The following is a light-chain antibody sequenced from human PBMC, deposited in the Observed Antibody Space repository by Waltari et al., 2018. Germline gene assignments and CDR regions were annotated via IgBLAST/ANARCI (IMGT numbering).Light chain of an antibody. CDR2: EVS. V-gene: IGLV2-8*01. CDR1: SSDVGGYNY. CDR3: SSYAGSNNLV. Sequence: QSALTQPPSASGSPGQSFTISCTGTSSDVGGYNYVSLYQQHPGKAPKLMIYEVSKGPAGVPDRFSGSKSGNTAFLTVSGLQAEDEADYYCSSYAGSNNLVFGGGTKLTVL. J-gene: IGLJ2*01.